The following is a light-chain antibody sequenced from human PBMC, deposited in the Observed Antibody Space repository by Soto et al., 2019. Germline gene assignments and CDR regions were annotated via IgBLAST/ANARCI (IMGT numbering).Light chain of an antibody. J-gene: IGLJ1*01. CDR1: SSDGGGYNY. V-gene: IGLV2-14*01. CDR2: EVS. Sequence: QSVLTQPASVSGSPGQSITISCTGTSSDGGGYNYVSWYQQHPGKAPKLMIYEVSNRPSGVSNRFSGSKSGNTASLTISGLQAEDAADYYCSSYTSSSTYVFGTGTKVT. CDR3: SSYTSSSTYV.